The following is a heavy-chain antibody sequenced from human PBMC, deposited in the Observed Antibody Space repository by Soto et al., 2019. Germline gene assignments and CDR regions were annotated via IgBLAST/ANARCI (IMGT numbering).Heavy chain of an antibody. CDR1: GYSFSRYA. D-gene: IGHD3-9*01. CDR2: IIAGKGNT. CDR3: ARRGAFTGDYYGYYFDY. Sequence: ASVKVSCKASGYSFSRYAMHWVRQAPGQSLEWMGWIIAGKGNTKYSEKFQGRVTITRDTSASTVFMELSSLRSEDTAVYYCARRGAFTGDYYGYYFDYWGQGTLVTVSS. J-gene: IGHJ4*02. V-gene: IGHV1-3*01.